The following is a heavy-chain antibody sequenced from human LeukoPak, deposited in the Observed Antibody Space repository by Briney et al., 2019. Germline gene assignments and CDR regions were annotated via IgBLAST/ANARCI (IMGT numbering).Heavy chain of an antibody. V-gene: IGHV3-30-3*01. D-gene: IGHD2-21*01. CDR3: ASPPEGIDYYGMDV. J-gene: IGHJ6*02. CDR1: GFTFSSYA. CDR2: ILYDGSNK. Sequence: GGSLRLSCAASGFTFSSYALHWVRQAPGKGLEWVAVILYDGSNKKYADSVKGRFIISRDNSKNTVYLQMNSLRVEDTAVYYCASPPEGIDYYGMDVWGQGTTVTVSS.